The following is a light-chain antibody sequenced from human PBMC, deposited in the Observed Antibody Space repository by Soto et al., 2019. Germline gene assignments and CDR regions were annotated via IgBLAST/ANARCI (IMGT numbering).Light chain of an antibody. CDR3: QQYNDWPPLT. CDR2: GAS. V-gene: IGKV3-15*01. CDR1: QSVSSN. J-gene: IGKJ4*01. Sequence: EIVLTQSPGTLSLSPGERATLSCRASQSVSSNLAWYQQKPGQAPRLLIYGASTRATGIPARFSGSGSGTEFTLTISSLQSEDFAVYYCQQYNDWPPLTFGGGTEVEIK.